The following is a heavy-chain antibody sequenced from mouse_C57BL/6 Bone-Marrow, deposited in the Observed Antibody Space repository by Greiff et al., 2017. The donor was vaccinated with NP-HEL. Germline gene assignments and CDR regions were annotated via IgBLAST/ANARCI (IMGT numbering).Heavy chain of an antibody. Sequence: QVQLQQPGAELVKPGASVKMSCKASGYTFTSYWITWVKQRPGQGLEWIGDIYPGSGSTNYNEKFKSKATLTIDPSSSTAYMQLSSLTSEDSAVYYCARNIYDGYYVRYFDYWGQGTTLTVSS. CDR3: ARNIYDGYYVRYFDY. V-gene: IGHV1-55*01. CDR1: GYTFTSYW. CDR2: IYPGSGST. D-gene: IGHD2-3*01. J-gene: IGHJ2*01.